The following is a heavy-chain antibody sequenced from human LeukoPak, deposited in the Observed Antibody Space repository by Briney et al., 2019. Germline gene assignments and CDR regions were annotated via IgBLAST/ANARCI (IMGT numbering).Heavy chain of an antibody. CDR2: IYPDDSET. Sequence: NPGESLKISCKASGYRFTTDYIGWVRPMPGKGLEWMGIIYPDDSETNYSPSFQGQVSMSVDKSITTAYLQWSSLKASDTAIYYCARQAYGSHFDAFDIWGQGTMVTVSS. CDR1: GYRFTTDY. V-gene: IGHV5-51*01. J-gene: IGHJ3*02. CDR3: ARQAYGSHFDAFDI. D-gene: IGHD3-22*01.